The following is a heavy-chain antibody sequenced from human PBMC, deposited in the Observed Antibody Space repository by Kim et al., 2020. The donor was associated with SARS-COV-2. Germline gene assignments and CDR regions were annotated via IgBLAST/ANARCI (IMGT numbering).Heavy chain of an antibody. CDR1: GFTFSSYA. D-gene: IGHD1-26*01. V-gene: IGHV3-23*01. Sequence: GGSLRLSCAASGFTFSSYAMSWVRQAPGKGLEWVSAIRGSGGSTYYADSVKGRFTISRDNSKNTLYLQMNSLRAEDTAVYYCAKVRRGASSDRDREEYYFDYWGQGTLVTVSS. CDR2: IRGSGGST. CDR3: AKVRRGASSDRDREEYYFDY. J-gene: IGHJ4*02.